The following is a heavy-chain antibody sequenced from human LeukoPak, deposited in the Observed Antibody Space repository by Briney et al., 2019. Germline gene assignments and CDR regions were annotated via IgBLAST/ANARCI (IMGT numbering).Heavy chain of an antibody. CDR2: ADSDGRT. Sequence: SEPLSLTCSVSGGSIDSYYWTWIRQPAGKGLEWIGRADSDGRTNYNSSLESRVTVSVDTSKNQFSLKLICVTAGDTAVFYCARGNYGYILLDYWAQRPLVSVSS. CDR1: GGSIDSYY. J-gene: IGHJ4*02. D-gene: IGHD5-12*01. CDR3: ARGNYGYILLDY. V-gene: IGHV4-4*07.